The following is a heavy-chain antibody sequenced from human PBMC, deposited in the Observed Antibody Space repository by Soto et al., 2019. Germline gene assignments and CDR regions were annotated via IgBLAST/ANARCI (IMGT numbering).Heavy chain of an antibody. CDR3: ARVNYGPAAIFPGYGDPYYFDY. CDR2: IYYSGST. D-gene: IGHD2-2*01. J-gene: IGHJ4*02. Sequence: QVQLQESGPGLVKPSQTLSLTCTVSGGSISSGGYYWSWIRQHPGKGLEWIGYIYYSGSTYYNPSLKSRVTISVDTSKNQFSLKLSSVTAADTAVYYCARVNYGPAAIFPGYGDPYYFDYWGQGTLVTVSS. V-gene: IGHV4-31*03. CDR1: GGSISSGGYY.